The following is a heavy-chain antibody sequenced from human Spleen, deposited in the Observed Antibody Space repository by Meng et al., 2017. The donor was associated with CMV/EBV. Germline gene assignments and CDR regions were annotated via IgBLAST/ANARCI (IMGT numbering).Heavy chain of an antibody. V-gene: IGHV3-21*01. J-gene: IGHJ4*02. CDR1: GFTFTSYS. D-gene: IGHD2-2*02. CDR3: AKDREPIVVVPAAIGY. Sequence: GESLKISCAASGFTFTSYSMNWVRQAPGKGLEWVSSISTSGTYIYYADSLKGRFTISRDNSKNTLYLQMNSLRAEDTAVYYCAKDREPIVVVPAAIGYWGQGTLVTVSS. CDR2: ISTSGTYI.